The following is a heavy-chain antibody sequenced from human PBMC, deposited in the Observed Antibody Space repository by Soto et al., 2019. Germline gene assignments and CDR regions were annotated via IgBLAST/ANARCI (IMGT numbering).Heavy chain of an antibody. CDR2: INSDGSST. Sequence: PGGSLRLSCAASGFTFSSYWMHWVRQAPGKGLVWVSRINSDGSSTSYADSVKGRFTISRDNAKNTLYLQMNSLRAEDTAVYYCANARDYGSNFDYWGQGTLVTVSS. V-gene: IGHV3-74*01. D-gene: IGHD3-10*01. CDR1: GFTFSSYW. CDR3: ANARDYGSNFDY. J-gene: IGHJ4*02.